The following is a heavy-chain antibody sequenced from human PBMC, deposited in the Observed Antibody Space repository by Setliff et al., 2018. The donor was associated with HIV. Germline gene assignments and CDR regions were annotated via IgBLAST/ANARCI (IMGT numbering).Heavy chain of an antibody. V-gene: IGHV1-69*05. Sequence: SVKVSCKASGGTFSSYAISWVRQAPGQGLEWMGGIIPIFGRTSYAQKFQGRVTMTRDTSSSTVYMELSSLRSEDTAVYYCARDRTHSPLGPYYENDYWGQGTLVTVSS. J-gene: IGHJ4*02. CDR1: GGTFSSYA. CDR3: ARDRTHSPLGPYYENDY. D-gene: IGHD3-3*01. CDR2: IIPIFGRT.